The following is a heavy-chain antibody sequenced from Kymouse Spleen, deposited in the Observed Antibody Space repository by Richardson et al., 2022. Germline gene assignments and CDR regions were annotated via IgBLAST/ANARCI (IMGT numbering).Heavy chain of an antibody. J-gene: IGHJ4*02. V-gene: IGHV4-59*01. CDR2: IYYSGST. D-gene: IGHD5-18,IGHD5-18*01. CDR1: GGSISSYY. Sequence: QVQLQESGPGLVKPSETLSLTCTVSGGSISSYYWSWIRQPPGKGLEWIGYIYYSGSTNYNPSLKSRVTISVDTSKNQFSLKLSSVTAADTAVYYCARDALWLDYWGQGTLVTVSS. CDR3: ARDALWLDY.